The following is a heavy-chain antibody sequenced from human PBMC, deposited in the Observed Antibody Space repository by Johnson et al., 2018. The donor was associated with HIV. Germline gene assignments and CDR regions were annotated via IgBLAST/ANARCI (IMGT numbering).Heavy chain of an antibody. V-gene: IGHV3-20*04. CDR2: INWNGGST. J-gene: IGHJ3*02. CDR3: AREQYGGNSNAGDGFDI. D-gene: IGHD4-23*01. CDR1: GFTFDDYG. Sequence: MLLVESGGGLVQPGGSLRLSCAASGFTFDDYGMSWVRQAPGKGLEWVSGINWNGGSTGYADSVKGRFTISRDNAKNSLYLQMNSLRAEDTAVYYCAREQYGGNSNAGDGFDIWGQGTMVTVSS.